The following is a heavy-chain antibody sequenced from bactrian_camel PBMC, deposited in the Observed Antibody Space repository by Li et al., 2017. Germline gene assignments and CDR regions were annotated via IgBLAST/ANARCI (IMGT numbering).Heavy chain of an antibody. CDR2: INSGGDRT. CDR1: GFTFSLYI. Sequence: HVQLVESGGGLVQPGGSLRLSCAASGFTFSLYIMSWVRQAPGKGLEWVSNINSGGDRTEYADSAKGRFTISRDNAKNTLYLQLDSLKTEDTAMYYCAKGRYSGYVDYLGAESGQGTQVTVS. V-gene: IGHV3S1*01. D-gene: IGHD4*01. J-gene: IGHJ4*01.